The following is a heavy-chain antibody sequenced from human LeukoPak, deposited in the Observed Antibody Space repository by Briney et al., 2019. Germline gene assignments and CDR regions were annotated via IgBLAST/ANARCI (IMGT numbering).Heavy chain of an antibody. J-gene: IGHJ4*02. D-gene: IGHD3-9*01. CDR1: GYTFTSYG. CDR2: ISAYNGNT. V-gene: IGHV1-18*01. CDR3: ARDLSYYDILTGYPIFDY. Sequence: ASVKVSCKASGYTFTSYGISWVRQAPGQGLEWMGWISAYNGNTNYAQKLQGRVTMTTDTSTSTAYMELRSLRSDDTAVYYCARDLSYYDILTGYPIFDYWGQGTLVTVSS.